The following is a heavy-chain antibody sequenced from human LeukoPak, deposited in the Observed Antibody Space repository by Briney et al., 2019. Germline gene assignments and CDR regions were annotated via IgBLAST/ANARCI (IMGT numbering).Heavy chain of an antibody. CDR2: ISGSGST. CDR1: GFTFSSSA. J-gene: IGHJ1*01. CDR3: AKGGNYARPRAPGSEYFQL. Sequence: PGGSLRLSCAASGFTFSSSAMSWVRQAPGKGLEGGSTISGSGSTYYAVSVKGRFTISRHNTKKRMDLQTNRVKSEDTGVYYCAKGGNYARPRAPGSEYFQLWGQGTLVTVSS. V-gene: IGHV3-23*01. D-gene: IGHD3-22*01.